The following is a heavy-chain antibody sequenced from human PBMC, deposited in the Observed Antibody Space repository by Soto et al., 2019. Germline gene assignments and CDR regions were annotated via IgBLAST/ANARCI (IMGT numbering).Heavy chain of an antibody. J-gene: IGHJ3*02. CDR3: AGGEIGTFDI. CDR1: GGSFSNYY. CDR2: ITHSGST. D-gene: IGHD3-16*01. Sequence: SETLSLTCAVYGGSFSNYYWNWIRQPPGKGLEWIGEITHSGSTNYNPSLKSRVTISVDTSKNQFSLRLNSVTAADAAVYYCAGGEIGTFDIWGQGTMVTVSS. V-gene: IGHV4-34*01.